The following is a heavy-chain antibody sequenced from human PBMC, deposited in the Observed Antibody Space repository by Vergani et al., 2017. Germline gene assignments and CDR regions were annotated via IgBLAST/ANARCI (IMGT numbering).Heavy chain of an antibody. CDR3: ARQRDGRSWFDP. D-gene: IGHD1-26*01. Sequence: EVQLVQSGAEVKKPGESLKISYKGSGYSFTTYWIGWVRQMPGKGLEWMGIINPSDSDTIYSPSFQGQVTISDDKSISTAYLQWSSLKASDTAMYYCARQRDGRSWFDPWGQGTLVTVSS. J-gene: IGHJ5*02. CDR1: GYSFTTYW. V-gene: IGHV5-51*01. CDR2: INPSDSDT.